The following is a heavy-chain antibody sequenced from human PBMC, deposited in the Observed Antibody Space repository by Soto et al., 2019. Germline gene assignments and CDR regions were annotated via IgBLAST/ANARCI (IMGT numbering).Heavy chain of an antibody. CDR3: ARNRVATFYYNMDV. J-gene: IGHJ6*03. CDR2: IIHSGTT. CDR1: GGPFSGYY. V-gene: IGHV4-34*12. Sequence: QVQLQQWGAGLLKPSETLSLTCAVYGGPFSGYYWSWIRQPPGKGLEWIGEIIHSGTTNYNPSLKRRGTMSVDTSTNQFSLKLSSVTAADTAVYYCARNRVATFYYNMDVWGQGTTVTVSS. D-gene: IGHD5-12*01.